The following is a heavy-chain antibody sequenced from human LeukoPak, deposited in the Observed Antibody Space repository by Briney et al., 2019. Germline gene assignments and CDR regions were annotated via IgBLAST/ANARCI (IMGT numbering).Heavy chain of an antibody. J-gene: IGHJ4*02. V-gene: IGHV4-39*07. CDR1: GGSISSSSHY. Sequence: SETLSLTCTVSGGSISSSSHYWGWIRQPPGTGLEWIGSIYYSGSTYYNPSLKSRVTISVDKSKNQFSLKLSSVTAADTAVYYCARSSGWYLYYFDYWGQGTLVTVSS. D-gene: IGHD6-19*01. CDR2: IYYSGST. CDR3: ARSSGWYLYYFDY.